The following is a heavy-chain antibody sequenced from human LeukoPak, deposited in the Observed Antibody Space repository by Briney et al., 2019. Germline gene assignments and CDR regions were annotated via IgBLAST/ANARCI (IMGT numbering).Heavy chain of an antibody. J-gene: IGHJ4*02. V-gene: IGHV3-15*05. D-gene: IGHD3-3*01. Sequence: GGSLRLSCATSGFTFSNAWMSWVRQAPGKGLEWVGRIKSKTDGGTTDYAAPVKGRFTISRDNSKNTLYLQMSSLRAEDTAVYYCVKGGVNYWGQGTLVTVSS. CDR3: VKGGVNY. CDR2: IKSKTDGGTT. CDR1: GFTFSNAW.